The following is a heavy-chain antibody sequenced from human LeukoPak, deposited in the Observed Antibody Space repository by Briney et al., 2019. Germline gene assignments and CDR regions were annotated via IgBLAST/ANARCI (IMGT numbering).Heavy chain of an antibody. CDR2: ISTDSSTI. V-gene: IGHV3-48*04. CDR3: AELGITMIGGV. CDR1: GFTFSIYN. Sequence: GGSLRLSCAASGFTFSIYNMNWVRQAPGKGLEWLSYISTDSSTIYYADSVKGRFTISRDNAKNSLYLQMNSLRAEDTAVYYCAELGITMIGGVWGKGTTVTISS. J-gene: IGHJ6*04. D-gene: IGHD3-10*02.